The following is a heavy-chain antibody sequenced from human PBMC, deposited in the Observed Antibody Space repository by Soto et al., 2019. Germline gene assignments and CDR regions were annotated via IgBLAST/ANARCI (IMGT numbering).Heavy chain of an antibody. J-gene: IGHJ4*02. CDR3: ASRIWGSYRLDY. V-gene: IGHV1-46*03. Sequence: QVQLVQSGAEVKKPGASVKVSCKASGYTFTSYYMHWVRQAPGQGLEWMGIINPSGGSTSYAQKFQGRVTITRDKSTSTVYMELSSLRSEDTAVYYCASRIWGSYRLDYWGQGTLVTVSS. D-gene: IGHD3-16*02. CDR2: INPSGGST. CDR1: GYTFTSYY.